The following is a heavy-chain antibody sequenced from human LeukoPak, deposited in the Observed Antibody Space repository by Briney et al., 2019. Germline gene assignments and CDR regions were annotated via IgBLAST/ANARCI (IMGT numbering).Heavy chain of an antibody. CDR3: ARDLPSYSGYDSYFDY. CDR1: GGSISSGGYY. V-gene: IGHV4-31*03. Sequence: SETLSLTCTVSGGSISSGGYYWSWIRQHPGKGLEWIGYIYYSGSTYYNPSLKSRVTISVDTSKNQFSLKLSSVTAADTAVYYCARDLPSYSGYDSYFDYWGQGTLVTVS. CDR2: IYYSGST. J-gene: IGHJ4*02. D-gene: IGHD5-12*01.